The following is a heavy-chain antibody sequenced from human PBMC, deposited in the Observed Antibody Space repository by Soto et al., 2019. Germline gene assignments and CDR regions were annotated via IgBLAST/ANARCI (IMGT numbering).Heavy chain of an antibody. CDR2: ISRTSSNI. CDR1: GFTFNNYN. CDR3: ARAPYYGGNLGIDY. J-gene: IGHJ4*02. D-gene: IGHD2-15*01. Sequence: EVELVESGGGLVKPGGSLRLSCAASGFTFNNYNMNWVRQAPGTGLEWVSSISRTSSNIYYADSVKGRFTISRDNAKNSPYLQMNSMRAEATAVYYCARAPYYGGNLGIDYWGQRTLVTVSS. V-gene: IGHV3-21*01.